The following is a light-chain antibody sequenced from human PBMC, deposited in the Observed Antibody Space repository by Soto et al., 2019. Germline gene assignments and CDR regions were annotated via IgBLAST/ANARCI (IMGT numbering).Light chain of an antibody. CDR3: QQSYSTPLT. CDR2: EAS. J-gene: IGKJ4*01. V-gene: IGKV1-39*01. Sequence: DIQMTQSPSTLSASVGDRVTITCRASQSISGWLAWYQQKPGTAPKLLIYEASNLQSGVPSRFSGSGSGTDFTLTISSLQPEDFATYYCQQSYSTPLTFGGGTKVDI. CDR1: QSISGW.